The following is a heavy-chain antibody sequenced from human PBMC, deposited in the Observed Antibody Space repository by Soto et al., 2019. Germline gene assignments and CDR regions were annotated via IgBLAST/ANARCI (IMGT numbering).Heavy chain of an antibody. CDR3: ARKGAAARTLSFFDS. CDR2: IYNSGNT. Sequence: SETLSLSCTVSVDSLSSSLYLWGWIRQSPGKGLEWIANIYNSGNTYYNPSLKSRATISVDPSRNQFYLKMDSVTAADTAVYYCARKGAAARTLSFFDSCGQGRPVTVSS. D-gene: IGHD6-13*01. CDR1: VDSLSSSLYL. J-gene: IGHJ4*02. V-gene: IGHV4-39*01.